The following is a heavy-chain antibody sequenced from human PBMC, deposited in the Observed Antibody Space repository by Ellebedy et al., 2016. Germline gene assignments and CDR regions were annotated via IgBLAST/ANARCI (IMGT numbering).Heavy chain of an antibody. J-gene: IGHJ4*02. D-gene: IGHD5-18*01. V-gene: IGHV3-74*01. CDR1: GFTFSNFP. Sequence: GESLKISCTASGFTFSNFPMHWVRQAPGKGLVWVSRVTDDGSGTYYTDSVRGRFTISRDNAKNSLYLQMNSLRAEDTAVYCCARDPSFGALDYWGQGNLVTVSS. CDR2: VTDDGSGT. CDR3: ARDPSFGALDY.